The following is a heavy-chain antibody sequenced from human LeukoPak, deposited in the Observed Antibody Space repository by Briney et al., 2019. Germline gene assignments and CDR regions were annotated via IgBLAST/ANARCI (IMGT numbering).Heavy chain of an antibody. V-gene: IGHV3-66*01. CDR2: LYSGGTT. J-gene: IGHJ4*02. CDR3: ARAPTVTTNFDC. CDR1: GFTVSSNY. Sequence: GGSLRLSCAASGFTVSSNYMSWVRQAPGKGLEWVSILYSGGTTKYADSVKGRFTISRDNSMNTLYLQTNSLRAEDTAVYYCARAPTVTTNFDCWGQGTLVTVSS. D-gene: IGHD4-17*01.